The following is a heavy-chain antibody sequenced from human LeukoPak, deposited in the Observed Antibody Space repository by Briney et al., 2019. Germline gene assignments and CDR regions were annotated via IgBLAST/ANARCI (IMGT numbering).Heavy chain of an antibody. J-gene: IGHJ5*02. D-gene: IGHD1-26*01. CDR1: GGTFSSYA. CDR2: IIPIFGTA. V-gene: IGHV1-69*13. Sequence: SVKVSCKASGGTFSSYAISWVRQAPGQELEWMGGIIPIFGTANYAQKFQGRVTITADESTSTAYMELSSLRSEDTAVYYCARDNSGGNWFDPWGQGTLVTVSS. CDR3: ARDNSGGNWFDP.